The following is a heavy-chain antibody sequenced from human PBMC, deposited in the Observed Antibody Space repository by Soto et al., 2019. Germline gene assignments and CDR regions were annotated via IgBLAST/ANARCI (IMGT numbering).Heavy chain of an antibody. CDR1: GYSFTSYW. CDR2: IYPGDSDT. CDR3: ARSKVATILGYYYYMDV. J-gene: IGHJ6*03. D-gene: IGHD5-12*01. Sequence: GESLKISCKGSGYSFTSYWIGWVRQMPGKGLEWMGIIYPGDSDTRYSPSFQGQVTISADKSISTAYLQWSSLKASDTAMYYCARSKVATILGYYYYMDVWEKGTTVSVSS. V-gene: IGHV5-51*01.